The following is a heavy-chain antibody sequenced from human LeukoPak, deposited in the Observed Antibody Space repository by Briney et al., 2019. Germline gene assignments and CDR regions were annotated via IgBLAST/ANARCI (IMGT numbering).Heavy chain of an antibody. V-gene: IGHV3-30*02. CDR3: AKDQARAINY. J-gene: IGHJ4*02. CDR1: GFTFSSYG. D-gene: IGHD1-26*01. Sequence: QPGGSLRLSCAASGFTFSSYGMHWVRQAPGKGPEWVAFIRYDGSNKYYADSVKGRFTISRDDSKNTLYLQMNSLRAEDTAVYYCAKDQARAINYWGQGTLVTVSS. CDR2: IRYDGSNK.